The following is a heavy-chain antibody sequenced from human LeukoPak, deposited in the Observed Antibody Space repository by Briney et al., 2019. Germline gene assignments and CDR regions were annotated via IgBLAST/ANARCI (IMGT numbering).Heavy chain of an antibody. D-gene: IGHD3-3*01. V-gene: IGHV1-24*01. CDR1: GYTLTELS. Sequence: ASVKVSFKVSGYTLTELSMHWVRQAPGKGLEWMGGFDPEDGETIYAQKFQGRVTMTEDTSTDTAYMELSSLRSEDTAVYYCLLEWLSSTHYFDYWGQGTLVTVSS. CDR2: FDPEDGET. J-gene: IGHJ4*02. CDR3: LLEWLSSTHYFDY.